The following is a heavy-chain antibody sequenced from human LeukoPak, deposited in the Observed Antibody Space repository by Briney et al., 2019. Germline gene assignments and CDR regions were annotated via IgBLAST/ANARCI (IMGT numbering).Heavy chain of an antibody. CDR3: ARGGWLDP. CDR2: IYYSGST. CDR1: GGSVSSGSYY. Sequence: SETLSLTCTVSGGSVSSGSYYWNWIRQPPGKGLEWIGYIYYSGSTNYNPSLKSRVTISVDTSENQFSLKLSSVTAADTAVYYCARGGWLDPWGQGTLVTVSS. V-gene: IGHV4-61*01. D-gene: IGHD3-10*01. J-gene: IGHJ5*02.